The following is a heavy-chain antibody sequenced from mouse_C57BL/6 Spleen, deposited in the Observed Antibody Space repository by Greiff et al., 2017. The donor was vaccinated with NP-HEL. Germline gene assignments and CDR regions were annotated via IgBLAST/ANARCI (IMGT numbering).Heavy chain of an antibody. CDR1: GYSFTGYY. J-gene: IGHJ4*01. D-gene: IGHD1-1*01. CDR2: INPSTGGT. CDR3: AFYYYGTMDY. Sequence: EVQLQQSGPELVKPGASVKISCKASGYSFTGYYMNWVKQSPEKSLEWIGEINPSTGGTTYNQKFKAKATLTVDKSSSTAYMQLKSLTSEDSAVYYCAFYYYGTMDYWGQGTSVTVSS. V-gene: IGHV1-42*01.